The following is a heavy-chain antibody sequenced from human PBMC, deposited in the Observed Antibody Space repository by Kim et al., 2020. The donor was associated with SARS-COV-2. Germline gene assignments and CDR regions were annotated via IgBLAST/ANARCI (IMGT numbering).Heavy chain of an antibody. CDR2: IYYSGST. J-gene: IGHJ2*01. Sequence: SETLSLTCTVSGGSISSSSYYWGWIRQPPGKGLEWIGSIYYSGSTYYNPSLKSRVTISVDTSKNQFSLKLSSVTAADTAVYYCASFRGGSSGWYPPRFDLWGRGTLVTVSS. D-gene: IGHD6-19*01. V-gene: IGHV4-39*07. CDR3: ASFRGGSSGWYPPRFDL. CDR1: GGSISSSSYY.